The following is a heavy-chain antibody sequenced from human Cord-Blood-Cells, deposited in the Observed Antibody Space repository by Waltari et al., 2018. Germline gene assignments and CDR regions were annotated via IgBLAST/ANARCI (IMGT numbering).Heavy chain of an antibody. J-gene: IGHJ3*02. CDR3: ARVPHYQLGSDAFDI. CDR1: GYTFTGYY. D-gene: IGHD1-1*01. Sequence: QVQLVQSGAEVKKPGASVTVSCKASGYTFTGYYMHWLRQAPGQGLEWMGWINPNSGGTNYAQKFQGRVTMTRDKSISTAYMELSRLRSDDTAVYYCARVPHYQLGSDAFDIWGQGTMVTVSS. V-gene: IGHV1-2*02. CDR2: INPNSGGT.